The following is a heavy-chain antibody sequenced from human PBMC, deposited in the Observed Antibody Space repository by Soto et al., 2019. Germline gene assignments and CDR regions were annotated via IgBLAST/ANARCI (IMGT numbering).Heavy chain of an antibody. CDR3: ARSGTIYIYYYYYMDV. Sequence: GGSLRLSCAASGFTFSSYGMHWVRQAPGKGLEWVAVIWYDGSNKYYADSVKGRFTISRDNSKNTLYLQMNSLRAEDTAVYYCARSGTIYIYYYYYMDVWGKGTTVTVSS. J-gene: IGHJ6*03. CDR2: IWYDGSNK. V-gene: IGHV3-33*01. D-gene: IGHD3-10*01. CDR1: GFTFSSYG.